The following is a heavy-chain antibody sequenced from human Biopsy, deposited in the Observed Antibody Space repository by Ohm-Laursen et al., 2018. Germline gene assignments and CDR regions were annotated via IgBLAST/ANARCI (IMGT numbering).Heavy chain of an antibody. Sequence: TLSLTCTVSGGSISIYYWSWIRQPPGKGLEWIGNFYYSGSTNYNPSLKSRITMSLDRSKSQVSLRMNSVTAADTAVYYCARARIKTSGVLIPETYYFDSWGQGTLVTVSS. CDR3: ARARIKTSGVLIPETYYFDS. D-gene: IGHD3-3*01. J-gene: IGHJ4*02. V-gene: IGHV4-59*01. CDR1: GGSISIYY. CDR2: FYYSGST.